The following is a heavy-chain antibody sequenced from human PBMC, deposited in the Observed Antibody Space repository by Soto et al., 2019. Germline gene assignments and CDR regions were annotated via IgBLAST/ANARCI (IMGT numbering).Heavy chain of an antibody. V-gene: IGHV4-59*01. CDR3: ARGRLSGGSHTLDY. CDR1: GGSISSYY. J-gene: IGHJ4*02. Sequence: QVQLQESGPGLVKPSETLSLTCTVSGGSISSYYWSWIRQPPGKGLEWIGYIYYSGSTNYNPSLKSRVTISVDTSKNQFSLKLSSVTAADTAVYYCARGRLSGGSHTLDYWGQGTLVTVSS. D-gene: IGHD1-26*01. CDR2: IYYSGST.